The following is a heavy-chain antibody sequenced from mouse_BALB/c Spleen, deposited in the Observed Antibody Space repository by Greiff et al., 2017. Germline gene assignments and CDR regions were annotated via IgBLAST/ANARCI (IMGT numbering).Heavy chain of an antibody. V-gene: IGHV2-9-2*01. Sequence: VKLMESGPGLVAPSQSLSITCTVSGFSLTSYDISWIRQPPGKGLEWLGVIWTGGGTNYNSAFMSRLSISKDNSKSQVFLKMNSLQTDDTAIYYCVRDGYWYFDVWGAGTTVTVSS. CDR1: GFSLTSYD. J-gene: IGHJ1*01. CDR2: IWTGGGT. CDR3: VRDGYWYFDV.